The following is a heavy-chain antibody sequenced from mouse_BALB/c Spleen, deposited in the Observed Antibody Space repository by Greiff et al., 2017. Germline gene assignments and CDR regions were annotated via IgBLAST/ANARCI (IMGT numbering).Heavy chain of an antibody. CDR3: ERHGELLYWYFDV. CDR2: ISSGGGST. D-gene: IGHD2-12*01. J-gene: IGHJ1*01. CDR1: GFAFSSYD. Sequence: EVQRVESGGGLVKPGGSLKLSCAASGFAFSSYDMSWVRQTPEKRLEWVAYISSGGGSTYYPDTVKGRFTISRDNAKNTLYLQMSSLKSEDTAMYDCERHGELLYWYFDVWGAGTTVTVSS. V-gene: IGHV5-12-1*01.